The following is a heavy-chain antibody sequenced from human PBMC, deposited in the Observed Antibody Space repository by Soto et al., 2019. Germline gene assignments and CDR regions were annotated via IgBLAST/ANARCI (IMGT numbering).Heavy chain of an antibody. CDR3: ATSHYYGSGSYYNGNWFDP. V-gene: IGHV1-24*01. Sequence: ASVKVSCKAPGYIFTSFYMRWVRQAPGQGLEWMGGFDPTDGRTCYAQKFQGRVTMTEDTSTDTAYMELSSLRSEDTAVYYCATSHYYGSGSYYNGNWFDPWGQGTLVTVSS. D-gene: IGHD3-10*01. J-gene: IGHJ5*02. CDR1: GYIFTSFY. CDR2: FDPTDGRT.